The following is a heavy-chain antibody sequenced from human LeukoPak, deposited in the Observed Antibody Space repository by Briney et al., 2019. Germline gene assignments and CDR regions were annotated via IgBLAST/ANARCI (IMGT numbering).Heavy chain of an antibody. CDR3: AKDGKYGSGSLDY. CDR2: IRYDGSNK. V-gene: IGHV3-30*02. CDR1: GFTFSSYG. J-gene: IGHJ4*02. D-gene: IGHD3-10*01. Sequence: GGSLRLSCAASGFTFSSYGMHWVRQAPGKGLEWVAFIRYDGSNKYYADSVKGRFTISRDNSKNTLYLRMNSLRAEDTAVYYCAKDGKYGSGSLDYWGQGTLVTVSS.